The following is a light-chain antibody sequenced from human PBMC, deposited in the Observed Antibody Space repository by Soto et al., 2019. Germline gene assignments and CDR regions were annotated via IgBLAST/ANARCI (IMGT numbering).Light chain of an antibody. CDR2: NVY. Sequence: QAVLTEPASECGYPGQPITISCTGTSSDVGAYNFVSWHQQHPGKAPKLMIYNVYDRPSGISYRFSGSKSGNTASLTISGLQGEDEADYYCSAYTVSRTYVFGTGTKVTV. CDR3: SAYTVSRTYV. J-gene: IGLJ1*01. V-gene: IGLV2-14*03. CDR1: SSDVGAYNF.